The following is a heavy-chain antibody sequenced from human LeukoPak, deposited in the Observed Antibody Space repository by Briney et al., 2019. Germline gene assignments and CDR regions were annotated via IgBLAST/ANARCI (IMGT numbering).Heavy chain of an antibody. J-gene: IGHJ1*01. V-gene: IGHV4-59*01. CDR3: AGERAYYYDSSALLGYFQH. CDR1: GDSISNYY. Sequence: PSETLSLTCTVSGDSISNYYWSWIRQPPGKGLEWIGYIYYSGSTNYNPSLKSRVTISVDTSKNQFSLKLNSVTAADTAVYYCAGERAYYYDSSALLGYFQHWGQGTLVTVSS. D-gene: IGHD3-22*01. CDR2: IYYSGST.